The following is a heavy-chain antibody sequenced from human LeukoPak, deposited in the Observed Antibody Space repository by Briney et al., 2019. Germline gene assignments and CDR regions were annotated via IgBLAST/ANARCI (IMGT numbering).Heavy chain of an antibody. CDR1: GGTFSSYA. CDR2: IIPIFGTA. J-gene: IGHJ5*02. V-gene: IGHV1-69*13. CDR3: ARDAPWVDTAMVAGGHWFDP. D-gene: IGHD5-18*01. Sequence: SVKVSCKASGGTFSSYAISWVRQAPGQGLEWMGGIIPIFGTANYAQKFQGRVTITADESTSTAYMELSSLRSEDTAVYYCARDAPWVDTAMVAGGHWFDPWGQGTLVTVSS.